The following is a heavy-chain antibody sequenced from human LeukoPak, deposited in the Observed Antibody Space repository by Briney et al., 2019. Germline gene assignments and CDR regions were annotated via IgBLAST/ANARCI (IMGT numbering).Heavy chain of an antibody. Sequence: SETLSLTCTVSGGSISNYYWSWIRQSPGKGLEWIGYIYYSGSTKYSPSLKSRVTTSVDTSKNQFSLKLSSVTAADTAVYHCARHATSDYGFPFDYWGQGTLVTVSS. CDR1: GGSISNYY. V-gene: IGHV4-59*08. CDR2: IYYSGST. J-gene: IGHJ4*02. D-gene: IGHD4/OR15-4a*01. CDR3: ARHATSDYGFPFDY.